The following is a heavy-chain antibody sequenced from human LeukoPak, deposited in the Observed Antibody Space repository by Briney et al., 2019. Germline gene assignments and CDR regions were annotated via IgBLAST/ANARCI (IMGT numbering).Heavy chain of an antibody. CDR3: ARGQKYRNGYTVTELGSGYFAY. D-gene: IGHD5-18*01. J-gene: IGHJ4*02. V-gene: IGHV4-59*12. CDR1: GGSISSYY. CDR2: IYYSGRT. Sequence: SETLSLACTVSGGSISSYYWSWIRQTPGKGLEWIGYIYYSGRTNYNPSLKSRVTISIDTSKNQFSLTLSSVTTADAAVYYCARGQKYRNGYTVTELGSGYFAYWGQGTLVTVSS.